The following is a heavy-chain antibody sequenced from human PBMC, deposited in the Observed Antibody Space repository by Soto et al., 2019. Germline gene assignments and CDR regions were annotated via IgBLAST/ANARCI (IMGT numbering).Heavy chain of an antibody. CDR3: ARVARDNWNYGY. Sequence: EVQLVESGGGLVQPGGSLRLSCAASGFTFSSYWIHWVRQAPGKGLVWVSRVNGDGSSTNYADSVKGRFTISRDNAKNTLYLQMNSLRAEDTAVYYCARVARDNWNYGYWGQGTLVTVSS. CDR1: GFTFSSYW. J-gene: IGHJ4*02. V-gene: IGHV3-74*01. CDR2: VNGDGSST. D-gene: IGHD1-7*01.